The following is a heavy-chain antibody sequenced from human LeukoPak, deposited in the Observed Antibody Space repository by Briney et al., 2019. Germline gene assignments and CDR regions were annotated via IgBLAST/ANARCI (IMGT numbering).Heavy chain of an antibody. CDR2: IKQDGSEK. CDR3: AREGDIVVVPAAMGDY. D-gene: IGHD2-2*01. J-gene: IGHJ4*02. CDR1: GFTFSSYW. V-gene: IGHV3-7*03. Sequence: GGSLRLSCAASGFTFSSYWMSWVRQAPGKGLEWVANIKQDGSEKYYVDSVKGRFAISRDNAKNSLYLQMNSLRAEDTAVYYCAREGDIVVVPAAMGDYWGQGTLVTVSS.